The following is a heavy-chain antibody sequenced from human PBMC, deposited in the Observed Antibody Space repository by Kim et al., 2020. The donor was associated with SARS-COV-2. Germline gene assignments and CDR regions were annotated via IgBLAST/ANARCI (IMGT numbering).Heavy chain of an antibody. Sequence: NNNPARKSRITMSVDTSKNQCSLKLTSVIAADSAVYYCARHVSSYWYFDLWGRGTLVTVSS. D-gene: IGHD2-8*01. CDR3: ARHVSSYWYFDL. V-gene: IGHV4-59*08. J-gene: IGHJ2*01.